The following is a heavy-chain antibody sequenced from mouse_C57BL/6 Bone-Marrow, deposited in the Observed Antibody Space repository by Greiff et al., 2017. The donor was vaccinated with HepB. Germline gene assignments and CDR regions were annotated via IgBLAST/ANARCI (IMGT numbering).Heavy chain of an antibody. CDR2: IYPGDGDT. V-gene: IGHV1-82*01. CDR1: GYAFSSSW. D-gene: IGHD1-1*01. J-gene: IGHJ4*01. Sequence: LVESGPELVKPGASVKISCKASGYAFSSSWMNWVKQRPGKGLEWIGRIYPGDGDTNYNGKFKGKATLTADKSSSTAYMQLSSLTSEDSAVYFCALSITTVVASMDYWGQGTSVTVSS. CDR3: ALSITTVVASMDY.